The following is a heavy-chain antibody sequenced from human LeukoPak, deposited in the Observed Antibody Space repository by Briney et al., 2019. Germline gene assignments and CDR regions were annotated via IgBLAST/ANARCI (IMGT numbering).Heavy chain of an antibody. J-gene: IGHJ3*02. CDR3: ARDGGYYDSSGYYWSDAFDI. D-gene: IGHD3-22*01. CDR1: GGSISSNY. CDR2: IYYSGST. Sequence: SGTLSLTCTVSGGSISSNYWSWIRQPPGKRLEWIGYIYYSGSTNYNPSLKSRVTISLDTSKNQFSLKLSSVTAADTAVYYCARDGGYYDSSGYYWSDAFDIWGQGTMVTVSS. V-gene: IGHV4-59*01.